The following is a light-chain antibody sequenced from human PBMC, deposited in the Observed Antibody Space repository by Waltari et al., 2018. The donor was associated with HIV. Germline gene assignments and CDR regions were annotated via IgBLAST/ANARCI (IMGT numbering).Light chain of an antibody. V-gene: IGLV2-14*01. CDR3: SSYTSSGTPYV. CDR1: SNDVGNYKY. Sequence: QSALTQPASVSGSPGQSITISCTGTSNDVGNYKYVSWHHQHPGKAPKLMIYEVSNRPSGVSNRFSGSKSGNTASLTISGLQAEDEADYYCSSYTSSGTPYVFGTGTKVSVL. CDR2: EVS. J-gene: IGLJ1*01.